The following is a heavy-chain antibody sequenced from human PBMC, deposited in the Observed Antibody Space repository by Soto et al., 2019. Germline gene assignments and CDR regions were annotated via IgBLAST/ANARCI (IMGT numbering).Heavy chain of an antibody. CDR1: GFTFSSYG. CDR2: IWNDGSNK. Sequence: GGSLRLSCAASGFTFSSYGMHWVRQAPGKGLEWVAVIWNDGSNKYYADSVKGRFTISRDNSKNTLYLQMNSLRAEDTAVYYCARLGYCSGGSCYPSFYYYYGMDVWGQGTTVTVSS. CDR3: ARLGYCSGGSCYPSFYYYYGMDV. D-gene: IGHD2-15*01. V-gene: IGHV3-33*01. J-gene: IGHJ6*02.